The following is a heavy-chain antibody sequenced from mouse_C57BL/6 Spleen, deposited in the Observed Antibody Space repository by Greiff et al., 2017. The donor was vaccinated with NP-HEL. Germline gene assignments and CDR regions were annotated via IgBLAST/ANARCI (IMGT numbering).Heavy chain of an antibody. CDR1: GYTFTSYW. CDR2: IHPNSGST. D-gene: IGHD1-1*01. V-gene: IGHV1-64*01. J-gene: IGHJ3*01. CDR3: ATSSIRFAY. Sequence: VKLQQPGAELVKPGASVKLSCKASGYTFTSYWMHWVKQRPGQGLEWIGMIHPNSGSTNYNEKFKSKATLTVDKSSSTAYMQLSSLSSEDSAVYYCATSSIRFAYWGQGTLVTVSA.